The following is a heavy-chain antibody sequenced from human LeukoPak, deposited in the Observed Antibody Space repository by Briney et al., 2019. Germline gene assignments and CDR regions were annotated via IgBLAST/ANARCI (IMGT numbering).Heavy chain of an antibody. CDR1: GFTFSSYA. CDR2: ISYDGSNT. D-gene: IGHD3-3*01. Sequence: PGRSLRLSCAASGFTFSSYAMHWVRQAPGKGLEGVAVISYDGSNTYYADSVKGRFTISRDNSKNTLYLQMNSLRAEDTAVYYCARVTITIFGAIDYWGQGPLVTVSS. J-gene: IGHJ4*02. V-gene: IGHV3-30-3*01. CDR3: ARVTITIFGAIDY.